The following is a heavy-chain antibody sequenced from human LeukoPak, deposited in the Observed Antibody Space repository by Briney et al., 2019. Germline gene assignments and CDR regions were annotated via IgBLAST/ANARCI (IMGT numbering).Heavy chain of an antibody. CDR3: ARVKPLFRGTPDY. Sequence: AGGSLRLSCAASGFTFSSYEMNWVRQAPGKGLEWVANIKQDGSEKYYVDSVKGRFTISRDNAKNSLYLQMNSLRAEDTAVYYCARVKPLFRGTPDYWGQGTLVTVSS. D-gene: IGHD3-10*01. CDR1: GFTFSSYE. J-gene: IGHJ4*02. CDR2: IKQDGSEK. V-gene: IGHV3-7*01.